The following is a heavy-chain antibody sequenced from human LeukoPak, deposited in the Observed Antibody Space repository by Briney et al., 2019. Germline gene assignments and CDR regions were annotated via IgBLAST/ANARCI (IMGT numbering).Heavy chain of an antibody. CDR1: GFAFSFSA. Sequence: GGSLRLSCEASGFAFSFSAMTWVRQAPGTGLEWVSSISSSSSYIYYADSVKGRFTISRDNAKNSLYLQMNSLRAEDTAVYYCARVMRGYFDYWGQGTLVTVSS. CDR3: ARVMRGYFDY. V-gene: IGHV3-21*01. CDR2: ISSSSSYI. J-gene: IGHJ4*02.